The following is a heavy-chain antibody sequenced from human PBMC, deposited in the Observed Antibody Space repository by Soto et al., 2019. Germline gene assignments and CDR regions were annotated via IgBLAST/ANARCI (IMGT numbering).Heavy chain of an antibody. CDR1: GFTFSSYG. J-gene: IGHJ4*02. CDR3: AKEAYSSSHHFDY. D-gene: IGHD6-6*01. Sequence: QVQLVESGGGVVQPGRSLRLSCAASGFTFSSYGMHWVRQAPGKGLEWVAVISYDGSNKYYADSVKGRFTISRDNSKNTLYLQMNSLRAEDTAVYYCAKEAYSSSHHFDYWGQGTLVTVSS. CDR2: ISYDGSNK. V-gene: IGHV3-30*18.